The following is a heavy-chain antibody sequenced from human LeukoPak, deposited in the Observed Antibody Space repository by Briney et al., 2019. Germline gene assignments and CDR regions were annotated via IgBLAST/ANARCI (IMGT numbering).Heavy chain of an antibody. Sequence: ASVKVSCKASGYTFTGYYMHWVRQAPGQGLEWMGWINPNSGGTNYAQKFQGRVTMTRDTSISTAYMELSRLRSADTAVYYCARIRSYYDSSGYSPYWGQGTLVTVSS. D-gene: IGHD3-22*01. J-gene: IGHJ4*02. CDR3: ARIRSYYDSSGYSPY. V-gene: IGHV1-2*02. CDR2: INPNSGGT. CDR1: GYTFTGYY.